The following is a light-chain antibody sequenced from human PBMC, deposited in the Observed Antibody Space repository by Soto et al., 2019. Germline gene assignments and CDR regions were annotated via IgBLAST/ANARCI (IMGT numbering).Light chain of an antibody. V-gene: IGKV3-20*01. Sequence: EIVLTQSPGTLSLSPGERATLSCRASQSVSSNYLAWYQQKPGQAPRLLIYGASSRATGIPDRFSGSGSGTDFTFTIRRLEPEDFAVYYCQQYGRSPLTFGGGTKVDIK. J-gene: IGKJ4*01. CDR2: GAS. CDR3: QQYGRSPLT. CDR1: QSVSSNY.